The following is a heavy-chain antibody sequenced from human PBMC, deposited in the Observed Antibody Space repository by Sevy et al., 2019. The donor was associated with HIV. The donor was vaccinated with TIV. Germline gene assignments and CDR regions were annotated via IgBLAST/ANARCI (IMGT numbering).Heavy chain of an antibody. D-gene: IGHD4-17*01. J-gene: IGHJ4*02. CDR2: ISNSGSTI. CDR1: GFTFSSYE. Sequence: GGSLRLSCTASGFTFSSYEMNWVRQAPGKGLEWVSYISNSGSTIHYSDSVKGRFTISRDNAKNSLYQQMNSLRAEDTAVYYCARDLPPSATTVPHFDYWGRGTLVTVSS. CDR3: ARDLPPSATTVPHFDY. V-gene: IGHV3-48*03.